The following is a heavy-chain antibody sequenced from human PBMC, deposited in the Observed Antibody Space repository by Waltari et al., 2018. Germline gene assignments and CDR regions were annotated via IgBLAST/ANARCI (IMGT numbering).Heavy chain of an antibody. D-gene: IGHD3-10*01. CDR1: GYSISSGYY. J-gene: IGHJ4*02. CDR3: ARQGAIPGLFDY. CDR2: IYHSGST. Sequence: QVQLQESGPGLVKPSETLSLTCAVSGYSISSGYYWGWIRQPPGKGLEWIGSIYHSGSTYYNPSRKSRVTISVDTSKNQFSLKLSSVTAADTAVYYCARQGAIPGLFDYWGQGTLVTVSS. V-gene: IGHV4-38-2*01.